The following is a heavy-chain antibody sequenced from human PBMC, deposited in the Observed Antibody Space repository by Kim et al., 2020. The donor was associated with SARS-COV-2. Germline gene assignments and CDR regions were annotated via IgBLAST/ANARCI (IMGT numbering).Heavy chain of an antibody. Sequence: GGSLRLSCAASGFTFSSYAMHWVRQAPGKGLEWVAVISYDGSNKYYADSVKGRFTISRDNSKNTLYLQMNSLRAEDTAVYYCASPYVAKVGYWGQGTLVTVSS. CDR3: ASPYVAKVGY. V-gene: IGHV3-30*04. J-gene: IGHJ4*02. CDR1: GFTFSSYA. D-gene: IGHD1-26*01. CDR2: ISYDGSNK.